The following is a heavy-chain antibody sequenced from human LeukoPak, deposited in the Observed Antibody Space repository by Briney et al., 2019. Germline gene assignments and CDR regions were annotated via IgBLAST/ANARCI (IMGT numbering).Heavy chain of an antibody. J-gene: IGHJ4*02. D-gene: IGHD1-26*01. CDR3: AKSKVGATTLPIDF. V-gene: IGHV1-8*01. CDR1: GYTFTNYD. CDR2: MNPYSGNT. Sequence: GASVKVSCKASGYTFTNYDINWVRQATGQGLEWMGWMNPYSGNTGYAQEFQGRITMTRDTSISTAYMELSSLRSEDTAMYYCAKSKVGATTLPIDFWGQGTLVTGSS.